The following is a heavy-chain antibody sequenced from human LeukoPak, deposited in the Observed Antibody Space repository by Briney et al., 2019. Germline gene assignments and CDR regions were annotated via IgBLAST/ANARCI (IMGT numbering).Heavy chain of an antibody. Sequence: ASVKVSCKASGYTFTSYGISWVRQAPGQGLEWMGWISAYNGNTNYAQKLQGRVTMTTDTSTSTAYMELRSLRSDDTAVYYCARDPYCSSTSCYTSFYYYYMDVWGKGTTVTVSS. D-gene: IGHD2-2*02. CDR2: ISAYNGNT. CDR1: GYTFTSYG. CDR3: ARDPYCSSTSCYTSFYYYYMDV. V-gene: IGHV1-18*01. J-gene: IGHJ6*03.